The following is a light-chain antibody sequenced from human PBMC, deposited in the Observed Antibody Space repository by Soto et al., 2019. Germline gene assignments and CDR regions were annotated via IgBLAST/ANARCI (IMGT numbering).Light chain of an antibody. Sequence: EIVLTQSPATLSLSPGERATLSCRASQSVSSYLALYQQKPGQAPRLLIYDASNRATGIPARFSGSGSGTDFTLTISSLEPEDFAVYYCQQRSNWPPLFTFGPGTKVDI. CDR2: DAS. V-gene: IGKV3-11*01. CDR3: QQRSNWPPLFT. J-gene: IGKJ3*01. CDR1: QSVSSY.